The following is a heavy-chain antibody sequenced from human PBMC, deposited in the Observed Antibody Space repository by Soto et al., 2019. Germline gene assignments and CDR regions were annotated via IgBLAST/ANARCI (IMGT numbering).Heavy chain of an antibody. D-gene: IGHD6-19*01. CDR3: ARRLAVAGHEYFQH. Sequence: QVQRVQSGAEVKKPGASVKVSCKASGYTFTSYYMNWVRQAPGQGLVWMGIIDPAGGSTDYAQKFQGRITMTRDTSTSTVYMELSSLRSDDTAMYYCARRLAVAGHEYFQHWGQGTLVTVTS. J-gene: IGHJ1*01. V-gene: IGHV1-46*01. CDR2: IDPAGGST. CDR1: GYTFTSYY.